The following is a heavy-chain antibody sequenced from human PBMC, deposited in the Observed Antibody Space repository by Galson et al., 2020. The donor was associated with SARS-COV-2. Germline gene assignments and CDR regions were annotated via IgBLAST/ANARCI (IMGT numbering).Heavy chain of an antibody. CDR2: ISGSGGST. Sequence: GESLKISCAASGFTFSSYAMSWVRQAPGKGLEWVSAISGSGGSTYYADSVKGRFTISRDNSKNTLYLQMNSLRAEDTAVYYCAKDAPNNYDILTGYWNYWGQGTLVTVSS. D-gene: IGHD3-9*01. V-gene: IGHV3-23*01. J-gene: IGHJ4*02. CDR3: AKDAPNNYDILTGYWNY. CDR1: GFTFSSYA.